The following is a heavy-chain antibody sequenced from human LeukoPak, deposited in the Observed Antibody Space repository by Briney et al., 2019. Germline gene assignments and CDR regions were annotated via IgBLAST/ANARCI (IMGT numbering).Heavy chain of an antibody. V-gene: IGHV3-30-3*01. CDR3: ARDNSIGATGSWWFDP. Sequence: GGSLRLSCAASGFPFSNFYIHWVRQAPGKGLEWVGIISNDGSWKNFADSVKGRFTSSRDNFKNMVYLQMNSLTVEDTAVYYCARDNSIGATGSWWFDPWGQGTLVTVSS. J-gene: IGHJ5*02. D-gene: IGHD6-13*01. CDR2: ISNDGSWK. CDR1: GFPFSNFY.